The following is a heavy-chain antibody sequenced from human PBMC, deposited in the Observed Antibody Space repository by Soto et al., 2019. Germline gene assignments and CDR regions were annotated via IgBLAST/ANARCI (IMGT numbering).Heavy chain of an antibody. CDR2: INPSGGST. CDR3: ARQYSYGPNVIFDY. D-gene: IGHD5-18*01. CDR1: GYTFTGHY. V-gene: IGHV1-46*01. J-gene: IGHJ4*01. Sequence: ASVKVSCTASGYTFTGHYMLWVRQAPGQGLEWMGIINPSGGSTSYAQKFHGRVTMTRDTSTSTVYMELSSLRSEDTAVYYCARQYSYGPNVIFDYWGHGTLVTVSS.